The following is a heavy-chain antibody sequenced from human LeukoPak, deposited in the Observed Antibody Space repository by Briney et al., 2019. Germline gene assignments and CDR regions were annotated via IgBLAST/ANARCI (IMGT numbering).Heavy chain of an antibody. J-gene: IGHJ5*02. CDR3: AREEALGRIRTSHGWFDP. Sequence: QPGGSLRLSCAASGFIFNDYAMHWVRQAPGKGLEWVTVISHDGTKQYYADSVKGRFTISRDDSKSTVDLQMHSLTSEDTAMYYCAREEALGRIRTSHGWFDPWGQGTLVTVSS. CDR1: GFIFNDYA. D-gene: IGHD3/OR15-3a*01. CDR2: ISHDGTKQ. V-gene: IGHV3-30-3*01.